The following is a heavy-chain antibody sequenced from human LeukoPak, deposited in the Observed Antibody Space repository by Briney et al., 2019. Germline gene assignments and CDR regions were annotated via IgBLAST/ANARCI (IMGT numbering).Heavy chain of an antibody. J-gene: IGHJ4*02. CDR3: ARGITTGAPY. Sequence: ASVKVSCKASGYTFTGYYMHWVRQAPGQGLEWMGWINANSGGTNYAHNFQGRVTMTRDTSTNTAYMYLSSLRSDDTAVYYCARGITTGAPYWGQGTLVTVSS. CDR2: INANSGGT. CDR1: GYTFTGYY. V-gene: IGHV1-2*02. D-gene: IGHD1-1*01.